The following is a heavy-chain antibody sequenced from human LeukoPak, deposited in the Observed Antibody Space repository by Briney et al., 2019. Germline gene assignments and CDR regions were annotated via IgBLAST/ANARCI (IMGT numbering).Heavy chain of an antibody. Sequence: GGSLRLSCAASGFTFSSYAMHWVRQAPGKGLEWVAVISYDGSNKYHADSVKGRFTISRDNAKNSLYLQMNSLRAEDTAVYYCARCRGPGLGFDYWGQGTLVTVSS. CDR3: ARCRGPGLGFDY. J-gene: IGHJ4*02. V-gene: IGHV3-30*04. CDR2: ISYDGSNK. D-gene: IGHD1-14*01. CDR1: GFTFSSYA.